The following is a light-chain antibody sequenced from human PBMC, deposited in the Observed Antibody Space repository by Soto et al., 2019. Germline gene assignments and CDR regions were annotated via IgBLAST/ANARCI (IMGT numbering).Light chain of an antibody. CDR1: SSDVDDYNY. CDR3: CSPAGSHIVWV. J-gene: IGLJ3*02. CDR2: DVG. V-gene: IGLV2-11*01. Sequence: QSALTQPRSVSGSPGQSVTISCTGTSSDVDDYNYVSWYQQHPGKAPKLMIYDVGKRPSGVPDRFSGSRSGNTASLIISGLQAEDEADYYCCSPAGSHIVWVFGGGTKLTVL.